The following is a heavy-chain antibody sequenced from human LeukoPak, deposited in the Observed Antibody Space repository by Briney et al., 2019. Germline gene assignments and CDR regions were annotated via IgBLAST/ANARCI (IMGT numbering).Heavy chain of an antibody. CDR3: ARDFEGGYEAFDY. Sequence: PGGSLRLSCAASGFTFSDHYMSWIRQAPGKGLEWVSYISSSSSYTNYADSVKGRFTISRDNAKNSLYLQMNSLRAEDTAVYYCARDFEGGYEAFDYWGQGTLVTVSS. V-gene: IGHV3-11*05. CDR2: ISSSSSYT. CDR1: GFTFSDHY. J-gene: IGHJ4*02. D-gene: IGHD5-12*01.